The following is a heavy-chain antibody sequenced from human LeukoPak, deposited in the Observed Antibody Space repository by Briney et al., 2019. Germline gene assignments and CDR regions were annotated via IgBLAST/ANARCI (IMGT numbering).Heavy chain of an antibody. D-gene: IGHD2-15*01. CDR3: ARASWVSATDVVR. CDR1: GLTFSSFA. J-gene: IGHJ4*02. V-gene: IGHV3-23*01. CDR2: ISGNGET. Sequence: GGSLRLSCAASGLTFSSFAMSWVRQGPARGLEWVSSISGNGETFYAGSVKGRFTLSSDSSKNTVYFQMNNLRAEDTAIYYCARASWVSATDVVRWGQGTLVSVSS.